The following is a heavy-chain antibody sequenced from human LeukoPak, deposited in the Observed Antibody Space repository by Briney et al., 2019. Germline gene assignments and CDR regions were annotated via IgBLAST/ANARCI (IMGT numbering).Heavy chain of an antibody. J-gene: IGHJ5*02. V-gene: IGHV1-8*03. CDR1: GYTFTSYD. CDR3: ARVIKDVEDGYNRSPNWFDP. D-gene: IGHD5-24*01. CDR2: MNPNSGNT. Sequence: GASVKVSCKASGYTFTSYDINWVRQATGQGLEWMGWMNPNSGNTGYAQKFQGRVTITRNTSISTAYMELSSLRSEDTAVYYCARVIKDVEDGYNRSPNWFDPWGQGTLVTVSS.